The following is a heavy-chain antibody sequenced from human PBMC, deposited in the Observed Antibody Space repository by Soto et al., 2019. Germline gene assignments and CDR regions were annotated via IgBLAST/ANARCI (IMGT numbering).Heavy chain of an antibody. J-gene: IGHJ4*02. Sequence: QVQLVQSGAEVKKPGSSVKVSCKASGGTFSSYTISWVRQAPGQGLEWMGRIIPILGIANYAQKFQGRVTITADKSTSTAYMELRSLRSEDTAVYYCARGWYSSSWYSVDYWGQGTLVTVSS. CDR3: ARGWYSSSWYSVDY. V-gene: IGHV1-69*02. CDR1: GGTFSSYT. D-gene: IGHD6-13*01. CDR2: IIPILGIA.